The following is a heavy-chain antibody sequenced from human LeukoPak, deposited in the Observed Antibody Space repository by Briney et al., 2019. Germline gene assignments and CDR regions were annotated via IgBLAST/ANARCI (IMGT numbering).Heavy chain of an antibody. CDR1: GFSFSNYA. D-gene: IGHD6-13*01. CDR2: ISGSGRTT. J-gene: IGHJ4*02. Sequence: GGSLRLSCAASGFSFSNYAMSWVRQAPGKGLEWVSAISGSGRTTYYADSVKGRLTISRDNAKNSLYLQMNSLRAEDTAIYYCARGRLVAAAGTELYHFDYWGQGTLATVSS. V-gene: IGHV3-23*01. CDR3: ARGRLVAAAGTELYHFDY.